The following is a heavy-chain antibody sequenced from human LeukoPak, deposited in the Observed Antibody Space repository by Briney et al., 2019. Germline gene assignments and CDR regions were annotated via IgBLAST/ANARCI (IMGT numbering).Heavy chain of an antibody. CDR1: GGSFSGYY. J-gene: IGHJ4*02. CDR3: VRGHNYFDGSGYTYYFDY. CDR2: INHSGST. D-gene: IGHD3-22*01. V-gene: IGHV4-34*01. Sequence: SETLSLTCAVYGGSFSGYYWSWIRQPPGKGLEWIGEINHSGSTNYNPSLKSRVTISVDTSKNQFSLKLSSVTAADTAVYYCVRGHNYFDGSGYTYYFDYWGQGTLVTVSS.